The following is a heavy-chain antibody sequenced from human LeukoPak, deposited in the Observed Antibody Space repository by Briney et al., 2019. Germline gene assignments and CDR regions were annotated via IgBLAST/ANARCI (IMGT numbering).Heavy chain of an antibody. D-gene: IGHD7-27*01. CDR2: INEDGSDK. CDR1: GFTSNNHW. CDR3: ARDPSGDAFDI. Sequence: PGGSLRLSCAPSGFTSNNHWMSWVRQAPGQGLEWVANINEDGSDKNYVDSVKGRFTISRDNAKNSLYLQMNSLRAEDTAVYYCARDPSGDAFDIWGQGTMVTVSS. J-gene: IGHJ3*02. V-gene: IGHV3-7*01.